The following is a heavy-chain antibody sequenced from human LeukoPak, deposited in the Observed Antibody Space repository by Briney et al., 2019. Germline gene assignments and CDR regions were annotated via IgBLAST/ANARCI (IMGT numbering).Heavy chain of an antibody. J-gene: IGHJ4*02. CDR2: IIPIFGTA. CDR3: ARDQRGCSSTSCYYYFDY. D-gene: IGHD2-2*01. V-gene: IGHV1-69*13. Sequence: ASVKVSCKASGGTFSSSAISWVRQAPGQGLEWMGGIIPIFGTANYAQKFQGRVTITADESTSTAYMELSSLRSEDTAVYYCARDQRGCSSTSCYYYFDYWGQGTLVTVSS. CDR1: GGTFSSSA.